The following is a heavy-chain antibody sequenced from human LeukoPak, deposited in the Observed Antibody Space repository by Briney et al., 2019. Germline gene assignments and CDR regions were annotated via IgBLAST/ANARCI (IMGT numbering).Heavy chain of an antibody. CDR3: ARWIVVVPAAPSFDY. V-gene: IGHV4-31*03. CDR1: GGSFSSGGYY. CDR2: IYYSGST. J-gene: IGHJ4*02. D-gene: IGHD2-2*01. Sequence: PSETLSLSCTVSGGSFSSGGYYWGWLRQHPGTGLEWVGYIYYSGSTYYNPSLKSRVTISVDTSKNQFSLKLSSVTAADTAVYYCARWIVVVPAAPSFDYWGQGTLVTVSS.